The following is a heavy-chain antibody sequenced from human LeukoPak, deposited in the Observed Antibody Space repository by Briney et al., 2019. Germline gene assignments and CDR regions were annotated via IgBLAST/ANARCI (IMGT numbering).Heavy chain of an antibody. CDR1: GYTFTGYY. D-gene: IGHD3-10*01. CDR2: VNPHSGGT. V-gene: IGHV1-2*02. CDR3: ARDGGDTLLRGVMNYLDC. J-gene: IGHJ4*02. Sequence: ASVRLSCKASGYTFTGYYVHWVRHARGQGQGWMGRVNPHSGGTNYAHKFQDRVTMTRDTSISTAYLELSGLRSDDTAVYYCARDGGDTLLRGVMNYLDCWGQGTLVTVSS.